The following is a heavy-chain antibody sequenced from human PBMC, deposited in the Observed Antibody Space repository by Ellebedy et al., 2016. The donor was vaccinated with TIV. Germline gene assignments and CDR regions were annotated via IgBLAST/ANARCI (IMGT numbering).Heavy chain of an antibody. CDR2: INPSGGST. CDR1: GYTFTSYY. J-gene: IGHJ6*02. V-gene: IGHV1-46*01. CDR3: ASGRFLEVGNYYYGMDV. D-gene: IGHD3-3*01. Sequence: ASVKVSXXASGYTFTSYYMHWVRQAPGQGLEWMGIINPSGGSTSYAQKFQGRVTMTRNTSISTAYMELSSLRSEDTAVYYCASGRFLEVGNYYYGMDVWGQGTTVTVSS.